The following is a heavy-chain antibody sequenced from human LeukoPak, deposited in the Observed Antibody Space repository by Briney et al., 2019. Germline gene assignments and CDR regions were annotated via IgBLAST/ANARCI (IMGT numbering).Heavy chain of an antibody. CDR2: VSYDGRIE. V-gene: IGHV3-30*04. J-gene: IGHJ4*02. D-gene: IGHD3-16*01. Sequence: GGSLRLSCAASGFTFSTYAMYWVRQAPGKGLEWVAIVSYDGRIEYYADSVKGRFTISRDNSKNTLYLQMNSLRAEDTAVYYCARDLLGGGLDYWGQGTLVTVSS. CDR1: GFTFSTYA. CDR3: ARDLLGGGLDY.